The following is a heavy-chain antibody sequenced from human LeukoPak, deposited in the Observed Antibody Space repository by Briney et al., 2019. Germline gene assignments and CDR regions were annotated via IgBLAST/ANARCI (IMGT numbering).Heavy chain of an antibody. CDR3: AGAGYYYYYGMDV. J-gene: IGHJ6*02. CDR1: GFTFDDHT. D-gene: IGHD3-16*01. Sequence: GGSLRLSCTASGFTFDDHTMHWVRQAPGKGLEWVALINWQGGDPYYADSVKGRFTISRDNRRNSLFLHMNSLRADDTALYYCAGAGYYYYYGMDVWGQGTTVTVSS. V-gene: IGHV3-43D*04. CDR2: INWQGGDP.